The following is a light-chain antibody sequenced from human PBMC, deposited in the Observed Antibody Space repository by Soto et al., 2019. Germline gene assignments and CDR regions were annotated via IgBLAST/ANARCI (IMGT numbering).Light chain of an antibody. Sequence: DIQMTQSPSTLSASIGDRVTITCRASQSVNNWLAWFQQKPGKAPKLLIYDASSLESGVPSRFSGSGSGTDFTLTISSLQPDDFAAYFCQQSNYYPWTFGQGTKVEIK. CDR1: QSVNNW. J-gene: IGKJ1*01. CDR2: DAS. CDR3: QQSNYYPWT. V-gene: IGKV1-5*01.